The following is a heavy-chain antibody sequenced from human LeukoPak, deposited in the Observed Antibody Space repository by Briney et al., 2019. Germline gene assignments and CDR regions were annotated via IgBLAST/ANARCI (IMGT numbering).Heavy chain of an antibody. D-gene: IGHD3-9*01. CDR2: IHDSGST. V-gene: IGHV4-30-4*01. Sequence: SQTLSLTCTVSGGSISSGDYHWNWIRQSPGKGLEWIGFIHDSGSTYYNPSLKSRLTISVDMSKKQISLKLSSVTAADTAVYYCARGRVVTIFNWFDPWGQGTLVTVSS. J-gene: IGHJ5*02. CDR1: GGSISSGDYH. CDR3: ARGRVVTIFNWFDP.